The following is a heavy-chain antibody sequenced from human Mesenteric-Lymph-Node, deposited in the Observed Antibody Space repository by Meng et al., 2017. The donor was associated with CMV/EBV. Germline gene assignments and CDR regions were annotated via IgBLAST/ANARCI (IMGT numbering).Heavy chain of an antibody. Sequence: GGSLRLSCAASGFTFSSYWMSWVRQAPGKGLEWVANIKQDGSEKYYVDSVKGRFTISRDNAKNSLYLQMNSLGAEDTAVYYCARVRGGLGISTAFDYWGQGTLVTVSS. CDR2: IKQDGSEK. D-gene: IGHD7-27*01. CDR1: GFTFSSYW. J-gene: IGHJ4*02. CDR3: ARVRGGLGISTAFDY. V-gene: IGHV3-7*01.